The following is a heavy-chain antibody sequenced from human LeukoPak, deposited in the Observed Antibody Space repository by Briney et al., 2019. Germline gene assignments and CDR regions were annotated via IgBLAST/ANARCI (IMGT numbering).Heavy chain of an antibody. CDR2: ISYDGSNK. CDR1: GFTFSSYG. J-gene: IGHJ4*02. CDR3: ARDEGIAAADAFDY. V-gene: IGHV3-30*03. Sequence: GGSLRLSCAASGFTFSSYGMHWVRQAPAKGLEWVAIISYDGSNKYYADSVKGRFTISRDNSKNTLYLQMNSLRAEDTAVYYCARDEGIAAADAFDYWGQGTLVTVSS. D-gene: IGHD6-13*01.